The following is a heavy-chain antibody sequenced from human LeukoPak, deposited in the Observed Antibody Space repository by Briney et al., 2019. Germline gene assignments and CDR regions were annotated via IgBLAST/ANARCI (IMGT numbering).Heavy chain of an antibody. CDR1: GFTFSSYW. J-gene: IGHJ4*02. D-gene: IGHD2-15*01. CDR3: AREVACSGGSCYSRLFDY. V-gene: IGHV3-74*01. Sequence: GGSLRLSCAASGFTFSSYWMHWVRQAPGKGLVWVSRINSDGSSTNYADSVKGRFTISRDNAKNTLYLQMNSLRAEDTAVYYCAREVACSGGSCYSRLFDYWGQGTLVTVSS. CDR2: INSDGSST.